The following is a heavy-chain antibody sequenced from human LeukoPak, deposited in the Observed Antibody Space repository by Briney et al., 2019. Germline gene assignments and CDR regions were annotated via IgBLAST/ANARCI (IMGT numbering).Heavy chain of an antibody. CDR1: GGPINNYY. J-gene: IGHJ4*02. CDR2: VYNSGST. CDR3: TYSGSNYPDY. V-gene: IGHV4-59*12. Sequence: SETLSLTCTVSGGPINNYYWSWIRQPPGKGLEWLGYVYNSGSTHYNPSLKSRVTISADTSKNQFSLSLTSVTAADTAVYYCTYSGSNYPDYWGQGTLVIVSS. D-gene: IGHD1-26*01.